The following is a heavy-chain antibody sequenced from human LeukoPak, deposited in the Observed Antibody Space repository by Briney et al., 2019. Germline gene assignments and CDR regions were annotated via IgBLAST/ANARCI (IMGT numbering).Heavy chain of an antibody. V-gene: IGHV3-23*01. CDR3: AKDGAIVVVPAAIFDY. CDR2: ISGSGGST. CDR1: GFTFSSYA. D-gene: IGHD2-2*02. J-gene: IGHJ4*02. Sequence: HPGGSLRLSCAASGFTFSSYAMSWVRQAPGKGLEWVSAISGSGGSTYYADSVKGRFTISRDNSKNTLYLQMNSLRAEDTAVYYCAKDGAIVVVPAAIFDYWGQGTLVTVSS.